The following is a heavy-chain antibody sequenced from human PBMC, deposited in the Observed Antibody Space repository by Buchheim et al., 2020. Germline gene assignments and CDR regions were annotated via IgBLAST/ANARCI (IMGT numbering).Heavy chain of an antibody. CDR1: GFTFSSYG. Sequence: QMELVESGGGVVQPGMSLKLSCAASGFTFSSYGMHWVRQTPGKGLEWVAVIRYDGVKKDYSDSVKGRFTISRDNYKNTLYLQMNSLRAEDTAVYYCARGALLLWFGELPPAEYFQHWGQGTL. V-gene: IGHV3-33*01. J-gene: IGHJ1*01. CDR3: ARGALLLWFGELPPAEYFQH. CDR2: IRYDGVKK. D-gene: IGHD3-10*01.